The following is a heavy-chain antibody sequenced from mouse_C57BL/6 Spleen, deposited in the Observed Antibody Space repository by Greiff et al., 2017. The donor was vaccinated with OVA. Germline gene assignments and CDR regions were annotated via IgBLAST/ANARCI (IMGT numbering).Heavy chain of an antibody. CDR3: ARGGYYGSSYAMDY. CDR1: GYTFTSYW. V-gene: IGHV1-64*01. Sequence: VQLQQPGAELVKPGASVKLSCKASGYTFTSYWMHWVKQRPGQGLEWIGMIHPNSGSTNYNEKFKSKATLTVDKSSSTAYMQLSSLTSEDSAVYYGARGGYYGSSYAMDYWGQGTSVTVSS. D-gene: IGHD1-1*01. CDR2: IHPNSGST. J-gene: IGHJ4*01.